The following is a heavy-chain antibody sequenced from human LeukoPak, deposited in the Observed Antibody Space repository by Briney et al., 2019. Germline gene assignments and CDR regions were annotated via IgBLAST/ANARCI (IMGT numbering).Heavy chain of an antibody. CDR2: IIPIFGTA. CDR1: GYTFTGYY. Sequence: ASVKVSCKASGYTFTGYYMHWVRQAPGQGLEWMGGIIPIFGTANYAQKFQGRVTITADESTSTAYMELSSLRSEDTAVYYCARTYYYDSSGYHNWFDPWGQGTLVTVSS. D-gene: IGHD3-22*01. V-gene: IGHV1-69*13. J-gene: IGHJ5*02. CDR3: ARTYYYDSSGYHNWFDP.